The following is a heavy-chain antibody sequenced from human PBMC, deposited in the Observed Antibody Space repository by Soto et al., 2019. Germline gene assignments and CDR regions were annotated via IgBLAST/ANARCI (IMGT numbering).Heavy chain of an antibody. D-gene: IGHD2-15*01. CDR3: ARFVRSCSGPTCYNRADV. V-gene: IGHV4-61*01. CDR2: IYSLGST. Sequence: PSETLSLTCTVSGGSVSSDTHYWSWIRQPPGNRLEWIGFIYSLGSTNYNPSLKSRVTMSVYTSKNQFSLKLRSGIVADTAVYHCARFVRSCSGPTCYNRADVWGPGST. CDR1: GGSVSSDTHY. J-gene: IGHJ6*02.